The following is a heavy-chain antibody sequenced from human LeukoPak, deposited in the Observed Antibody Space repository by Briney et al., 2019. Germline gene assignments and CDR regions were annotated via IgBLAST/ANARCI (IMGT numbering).Heavy chain of an antibody. D-gene: IGHD6-19*01. Sequence: SETLSLTCAVYGVSFSGYYWSWIRQPPGKGLEWIGEINHSGSTNYNPSLKSRVTISVDTSKNQFSLKLSSVTAADTAVYYCASERQWPFDYWGQGTLVTVSS. CDR2: INHSGST. J-gene: IGHJ4*02. CDR1: GVSFSGYY. CDR3: ASERQWPFDY. V-gene: IGHV4-34*01.